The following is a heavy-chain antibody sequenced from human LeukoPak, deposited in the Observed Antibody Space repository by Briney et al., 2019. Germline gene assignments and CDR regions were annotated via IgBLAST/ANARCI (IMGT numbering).Heavy chain of an antibody. V-gene: IGHV1-2*02. CDR2: INPNTGGT. Sequence: ASVKVSCKASGYTFSGYYIHWVRQAPGQGLEWMGWINPNTGGTKYAQRFQDRVTMTRDTSISTAYMEVSRLRYDDTAVYYCARRGTSGSDAFDIWGQGTMVTVSS. CDR3: ARRGTSGSDAFDI. CDR1: GYTFSGYY. D-gene: IGHD1-26*01. J-gene: IGHJ3*02.